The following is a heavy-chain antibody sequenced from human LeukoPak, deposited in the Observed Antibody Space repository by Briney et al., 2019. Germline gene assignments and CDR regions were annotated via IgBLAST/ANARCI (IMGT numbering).Heavy chain of an antibody. J-gene: IGHJ4*02. Sequence: PGGSLRLSCAASGFTFSSYAMHWVRQAPGKGLEWVALISYDGSDEYYADSVKGRFTISRDNSKNTLYLQMNSLRADDTAVYYCAKPDSIPYTSGWFDFDFWGQGTLVTVSS. D-gene: IGHD6-19*01. CDR2: ISYDGSDE. CDR3: AKPDSIPYTSGWFDFDF. CDR1: GFTFSSYA. V-gene: IGHV3-30*18.